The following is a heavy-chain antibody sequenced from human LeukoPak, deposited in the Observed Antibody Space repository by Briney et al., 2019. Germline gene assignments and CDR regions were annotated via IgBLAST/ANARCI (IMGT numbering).Heavy chain of an antibody. V-gene: IGHV3-74*01. CDR3: ARGGPQSTSPADF. J-gene: IGHJ4*02. CDR1: GFAFSSYW. D-gene: IGHD2-2*01. CDR2: INSDGSYT. Sequence: QPGRSLTLSCAASGFAFSSYWMHWVRQAPGKGLVWVSDINSDGSYTTYADSVKGRFTISRDNAKNTLYLQMNSLRAEDAAVYYCARGGPQSTSPADFWGQGALVTVSS.